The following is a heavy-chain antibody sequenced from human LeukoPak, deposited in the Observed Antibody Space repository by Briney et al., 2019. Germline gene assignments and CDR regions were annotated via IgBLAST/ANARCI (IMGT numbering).Heavy chain of an antibody. CDR3: ARGPYCSGGSCGGYFDY. CDR2: INHSGST. CDR1: GGSFSGYY. Sequence: TSETLSLTCAVYGGSFSGYYWSWIRQPPGKGLEWIGEINHSGSTNYNPSLKSRVTISVDTSKNQFSLKLSSVTAADTAVYYCARGPYCSGGSCGGYFDYWGQGTLVTVSS. V-gene: IGHV4-34*01. J-gene: IGHJ4*02. D-gene: IGHD2-15*01.